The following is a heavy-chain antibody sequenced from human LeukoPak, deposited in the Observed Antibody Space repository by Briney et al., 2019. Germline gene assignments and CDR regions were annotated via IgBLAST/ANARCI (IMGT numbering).Heavy chain of an antibody. CDR2: IRYDGSNK. V-gene: IGHV3-30*02. CDR1: GFTFSSYG. D-gene: IGHD3-10*01. CDR3: AKSYGSGPGYFDY. J-gene: IGHJ4*02. Sequence: GGSLRLSCAASGFTFSSYGMHWVRQAPGKGLEGVAFIRYDGSNKYYADSVKGRFTISRDNSKNTLYLQMNSLRAEDTAVYYCAKSYGSGPGYFDYWGQGTLVTVSS.